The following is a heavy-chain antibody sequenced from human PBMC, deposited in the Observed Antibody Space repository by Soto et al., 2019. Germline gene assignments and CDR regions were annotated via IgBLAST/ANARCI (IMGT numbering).Heavy chain of an antibody. Sequence: ASVKVSCKASGYSLTDYYIHWVRQAPGQGLEWVGWINPDSGTTKSTQKFQGRVTMTRDTSISIAYLQMNSLKTEDTAVYYCTREIQQLWPYFDYWGQGTLVTVSS. V-gene: IGHV1-2*02. CDR2: INPDSGTT. CDR1: GYSLTDYY. D-gene: IGHD2-21*01. CDR3: TREIQQLWPYFDY. J-gene: IGHJ4*02.